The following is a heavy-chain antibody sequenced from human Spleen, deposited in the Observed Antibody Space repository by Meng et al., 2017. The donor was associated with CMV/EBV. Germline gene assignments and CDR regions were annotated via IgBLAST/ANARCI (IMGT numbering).Heavy chain of an antibody. CDR3: AREAAAGYYYYYGMDV. CDR1: GGSFSGYY. J-gene: IGHJ6*02. V-gene: IGHV4-34*01. Sequence: SETLSLTCAVYGGSFSGYYLSWIRQSPGKGLEWIGEINNSGSTNYIPSLRSRVTISLDTSNKQVSLRLTSVTAADTAVYYCAREAAAGYYYYYGMDVWGQGTTVTVSS. D-gene: IGHD6-13*01. CDR2: INNSGST.